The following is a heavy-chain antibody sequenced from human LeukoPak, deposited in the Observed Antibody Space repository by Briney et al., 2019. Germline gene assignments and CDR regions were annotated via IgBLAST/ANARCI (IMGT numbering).Heavy chain of an antibody. Sequence: SETLSLTCTVSDASISSYYWSWIRQPAGKGLEWIGRIYVSGTSVYNPSLKSRVTMSVDTSKNQFPLKLSSVTAADTAVYYCARLGNYYDSSGYYSRYFDYWGQGTLVTVSS. V-gene: IGHV4-4*07. J-gene: IGHJ4*02. CDR1: DASISSYY. CDR3: ARLGNYYDSSGYYSRYFDY. D-gene: IGHD3-22*01. CDR2: IYVSGTS.